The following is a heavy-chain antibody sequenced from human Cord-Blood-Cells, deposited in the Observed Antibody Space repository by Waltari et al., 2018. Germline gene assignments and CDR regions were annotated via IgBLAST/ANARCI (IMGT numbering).Heavy chain of an antibody. CDR1: GGSFSGYS. D-gene: IGHD7-27*01. J-gene: IGHJ4*02. Sequence: QVQLQQWGAGLLKPSETLSLTCAVYGGSFSGYSWSWIRQPPGKGLEWIGEINHSGSTNYNPSLKSRVTISVDTSKNQFSLKLSSVTAADTAVYYCARGRPGWGDYWGQGTLVTVSS. V-gene: IGHV4-34*01. CDR2: INHSGST. CDR3: ARGRPGWGDY.